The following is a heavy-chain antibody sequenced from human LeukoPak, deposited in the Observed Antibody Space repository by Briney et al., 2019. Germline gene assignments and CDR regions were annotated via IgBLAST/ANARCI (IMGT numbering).Heavy chain of an antibody. CDR3: ARAYYYYMDV. J-gene: IGHJ6*03. CDR2: ISSSGST. CDR1: GDSISSGDYY. V-gene: IGHV4-61*02. Sequence: SETLSLTCTVSGDSISSGDYYWSWIRQPAGKGLEWIGRISSSGSTNYNPSLKSRVTISVDKSKNQFSLKLNSVTAADTAVYYCARAYYYYMDVWGKGTTVSVSS.